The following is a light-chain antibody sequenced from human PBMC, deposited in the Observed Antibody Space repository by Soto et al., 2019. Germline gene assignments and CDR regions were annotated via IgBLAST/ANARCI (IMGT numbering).Light chain of an antibody. V-gene: IGKV1-33*01. CDR2: DAS. J-gene: IGKJ2*01. CDR3: QQYDNLPPYT. Sequence: DIQMTQSPSSLSASVGDRVTITCQASRDISVYLNWYQQKPEKPPKLLVFDASNLQTGVPSRFSGSGSGTHFTFTISSLQPEDIATYYCQQYDNLPPYTFGQGTKLEI. CDR1: RDISVY.